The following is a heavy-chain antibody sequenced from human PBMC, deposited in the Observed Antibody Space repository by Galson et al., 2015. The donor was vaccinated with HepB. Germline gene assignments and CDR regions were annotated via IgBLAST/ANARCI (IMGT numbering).Heavy chain of an antibody. J-gene: IGHJ4*02. CDR1: GFTFSIYS. CDR3: SRWYSSSGYADC. Sequence: SLRLSCAASGFTFSIYSMNWVRQAPGKGLEWVSYISSSSSTIYYADSVKGRFTIYRDNAKNSLYLQMNSLRDEDTAVYYCSRWYSSSGYADCWGQGTLVTVSS. CDR2: ISSSSSTI. D-gene: IGHD6-13*01. V-gene: IGHV3-48*02.